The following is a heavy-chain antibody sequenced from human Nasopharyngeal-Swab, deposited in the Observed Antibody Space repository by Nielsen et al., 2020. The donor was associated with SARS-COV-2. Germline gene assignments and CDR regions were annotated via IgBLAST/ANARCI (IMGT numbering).Heavy chain of an antibody. V-gene: IGHV3-23*01. CDR3: AKDLRVRGVIINAFDI. J-gene: IGHJ3*02. CDR1: GFTFSSYA. CDR2: ISGSGGST. D-gene: IGHD3-10*01. Sequence: GESLKISCAASGFTFSSYAMSWVRQAPGKGLEWVSAISGSGGSTYYADSVKGRFTISRDNSKNTLYLQMNSLRAEDTAVYYCAKDLRVRGVIINAFDIWGQGTTVTVSS.